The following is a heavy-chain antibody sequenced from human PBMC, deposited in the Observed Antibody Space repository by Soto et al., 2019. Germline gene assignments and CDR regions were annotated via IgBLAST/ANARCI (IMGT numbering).Heavy chain of an antibody. Sequence: QLQLRESGSGLVKSSQTRSLTCAVSGGSISSGGYSWSWIRQPPGKGLEWIGYIYHSGSTYYNPSLKSRVTISVDRSKNQFSLKLSSVTAADTAVYYCARAGGLGAVAVDYWGQGTLVTVSS. CDR1: GGSISSGGYS. CDR2: IYHSGST. CDR3: ARAGGLGAVAVDY. D-gene: IGHD6-19*01. J-gene: IGHJ4*02. V-gene: IGHV4-30-2*01.